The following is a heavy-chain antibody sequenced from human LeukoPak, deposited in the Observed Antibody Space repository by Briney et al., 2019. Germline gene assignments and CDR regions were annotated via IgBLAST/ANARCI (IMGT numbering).Heavy chain of an antibody. CDR2: IIPILGIA. J-gene: IGHJ4*02. V-gene: IGHV1-69*04. CDR3: ARAFDDILTGYPSPYDY. D-gene: IGHD3-9*01. CDR1: GGTFSSYA. Sequence: GASVKVSCKASGGTFSSYAISWVRQAPGQGLEWMGRIIPILGIANYAQKFQGRVTITADKSTSTAYMELSSLRSEDTAVYYCARAFDDILTGYPSPYDYWGQGTLVTVSS.